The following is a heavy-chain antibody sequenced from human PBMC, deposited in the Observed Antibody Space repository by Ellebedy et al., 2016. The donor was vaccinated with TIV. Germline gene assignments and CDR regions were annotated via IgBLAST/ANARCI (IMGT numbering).Heavy chain of an antibody. CDR2: IVVGSGNT. CDR3: ARDWAPAAMSSYYYGMDV. D-gene: IGHD2-2*01. V-gene: IGHV1-58*01. Sequence: SVKVSXKASRFTFTSSAVQWVRQARGQRLEWIGWIVVGSGNTNYAQKFQERVTITRDMSTSTAYMELSSLRSEDTAVYYCARDWAPAAMSSYYYGMDVWGQGTTVTVSS. CDR1: RFTFTSSA. J-gene: IGHJ6*02.